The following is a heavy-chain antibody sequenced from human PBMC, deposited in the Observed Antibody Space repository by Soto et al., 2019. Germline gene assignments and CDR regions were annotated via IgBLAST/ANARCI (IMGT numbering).Heavy chain of an antibody. CDR3: ARHWQSYLDY. CDR1: GFTFSTYG. CDR2: IWYDGSNK. D-gene: IGHD3-10*01. J-gene: IGHJ4*02. Sequence: QVQLVESGGGVVQPGRTLRLSCAASGFTFSTYGMHWVRQAPGKGLEWVAIIWYDGSNKYYADSVKGRFTISRDNSKNTLYLQMNSLRAEDTAVYYCARHWQSYLDYWGQGALVTVGS. V-gene: IGHV3-33*01.